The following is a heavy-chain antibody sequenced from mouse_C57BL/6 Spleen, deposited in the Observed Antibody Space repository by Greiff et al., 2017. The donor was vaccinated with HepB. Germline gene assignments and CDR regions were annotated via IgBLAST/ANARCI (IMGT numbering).Heavy chain of an antibody. CDR3: ASTPFYYDYDEDYAMDY. V-gene: IGHV1-64*01. CDR1: GYTFTSYW. Sequence: VQLQQSGAELVKPGASVKLSCKASGYTFTSYWMHWVKQRPGQGLEWIGTIHPNSGSTNYNEKFKSKATLTVDKSSSTAYMQLSSLTSEDSAVYYCASTPFYYDYDEDYAMDYWGQGTSVTVSS. CDR2: IHPNSGST. J-gene: IGHJ4*01. D-gene: IGHD2-4*01.